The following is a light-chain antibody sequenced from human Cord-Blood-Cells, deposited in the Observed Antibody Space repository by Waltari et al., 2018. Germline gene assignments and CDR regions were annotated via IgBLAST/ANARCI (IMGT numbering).Light chain of an antibody. CDR3: QSYDSSNVV. CDR1: SGSIASNY. J-gene: IGLJ2*01. V-gene: IGLV6-57*02. CDR2: EDN. Sequence: NFMLTQPHSVSESPGKTVTISCTGSSGSIASNYVQWYQQRPGSAPPTVIYEDNQRPSWVPDRFSGSIDSSSNSASLTISGLKTEDEADYYCQSYDSSNVVFGGGTNLTVL.